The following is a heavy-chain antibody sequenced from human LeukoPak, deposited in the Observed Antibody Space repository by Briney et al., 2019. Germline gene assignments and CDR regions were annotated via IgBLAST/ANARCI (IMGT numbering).Heavy chain of an antibody. V-gene: IGHV4-38-2*02. CDR3: ARVSGYDALFDY. J-gene: IGHJ4*02. CDR1: GYSISSGYF. D-gene: IGHD3-22*01. CDR2: IYHSGST. Sequence: SETLSLTCTVSGYSISSGYFWGWIRQPPGKGLEWIGSIYHSGSTSYNPSLKSRLTISVDTSKNQFSLKLSSVTAADTAVYYCARVSGYDALFDYWGQGTLVTVSS.